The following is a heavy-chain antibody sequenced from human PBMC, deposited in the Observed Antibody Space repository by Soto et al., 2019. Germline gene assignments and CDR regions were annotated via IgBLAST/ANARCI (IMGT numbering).Heavy chain of an antibody. J-gene: IGHJ4*02. CDR2: IWYDGSNK. CDR1: GFTFSSYG. CDR3: ARDLGYGDLRSDY. D-gene: IGHD4-17*01. Sequence: QVQLVESGGGVVQPGRSLRLSCAASGFTFSSYGMHWVRQAPGKGLEWVAVIWYDGSNKYYADSVKGRFTISRDNSKNTLYLQMNSLRAEDTAVYYCARDLGYGDLRSDYWGQGTLVTVSS. V-gene: IGHV3-33*01.